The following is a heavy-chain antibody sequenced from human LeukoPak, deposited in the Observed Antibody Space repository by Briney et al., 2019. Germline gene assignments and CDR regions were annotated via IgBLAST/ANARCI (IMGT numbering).Heavy chain of an antibody. CDR1: GFTYSSYA. Sequence: GGSLRLSCAASGFTYSSYAMHWVRQAPGKGLEWVAVISYDGSNKYYADSVKGRFTISRDNSKNTLYLQMNSLRAEDTAVYYCARPLGSRYDFWSGYDYYYYYYMDVWGKGTTVTVSS. V-gene: IGHV3-30-3*01. J-gene: IGHJ6*03. D-gene: IGHD3-3*01. CDR3: ARPLGSRYDFWSGYDYYYYYYMDV. CDR2: ISYDGSNK.